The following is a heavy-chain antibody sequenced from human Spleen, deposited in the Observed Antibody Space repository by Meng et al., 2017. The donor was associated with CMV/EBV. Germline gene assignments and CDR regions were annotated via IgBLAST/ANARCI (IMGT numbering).Heavy chain of an antibody. CDR1: GYTFIDYY. Sequence: SGYTFIDYYIHWVRQAPGQGLEWVGWINPKSGGTNYAQKFQGRVTMTRDTSISTAYMELSRLRSDDTAVYYCARPFLKGDKYYVDYWGQGTLVTVSS. CDR3: ARPFLKGDKYYVDY. D-gene: IGHD3-16*01. V-gene: IGHV1-2*02. J-gene: IGHJ4*02. CDR2: INPKSGGT.